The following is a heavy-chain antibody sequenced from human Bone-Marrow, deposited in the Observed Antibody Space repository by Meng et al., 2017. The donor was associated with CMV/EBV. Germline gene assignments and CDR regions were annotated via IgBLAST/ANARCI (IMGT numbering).Heavy chain of an antibody. CDR2: IKQDGSEK. J-gene: IGHJ4*02. D-gene: IGHD2-2*02. Sequence: GESLKISCAASGFTFSSYWMRWVRQAPGKGLEWVANIKQDGSEKYYVDSVKGRFTISRDNAKNSLYLQMNSLRAEDTAVFYCAKLAQYCSSTICYRRYYFDYWGQGTLVTVSS. V-gene: IGHV3-7*01. CDR3: AKLAQYCSSTICYRRYYFDY. CDR1: GFTFSSYW.